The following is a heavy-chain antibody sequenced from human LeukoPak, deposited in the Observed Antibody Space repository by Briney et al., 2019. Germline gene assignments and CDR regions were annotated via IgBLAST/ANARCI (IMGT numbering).Heavy chain of an antibody. CDR2: IWYDGSNK. D-gene: IGHD3-22*01. V-gene: IGHV3-33*06. Sequence: GGSLRLSCAASGFTFSSYGMHWVRQAPGKGLEWVAVIWYDGSNKYYADSVKGRFTISRDNSKNTLYLQMSSLRAEDTAVYYCAKDVSQYYYDSSGLDGWGQGTLVTVSS. CDR3: AKDVSQYYYDSSGLDG. CDR1: GFTFSSYG. J-gene: IGHJ4*02.